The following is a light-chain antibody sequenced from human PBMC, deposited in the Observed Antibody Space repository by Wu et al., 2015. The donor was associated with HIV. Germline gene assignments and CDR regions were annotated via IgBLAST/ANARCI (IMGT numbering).Light chain of an antibody. CDR3: QQYNSHSYT. J-gene: IGKJ2*01. V-gene: IGKV1-5*03. CDR2: KAS. Sequence: DIQMTQSPSTLSASVGDRVTITCRASQTINTWLAWYQQKPGEAPKLLIYKASRLGSGVPSRFSGSGSGTQFTLTISSLQPDDFATYYCQQYNSHSYTIGQGPSWR. CDR1: QTINTW.